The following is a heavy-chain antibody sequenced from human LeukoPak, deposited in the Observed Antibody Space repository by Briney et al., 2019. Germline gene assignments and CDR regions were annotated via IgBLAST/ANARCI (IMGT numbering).Heavy chain of an antibody. V-gene: IGHV3-7*01. CDR2: IKQDGSEK. CDR3: ARVSSLDRYYYYYMDV. Sequence: GGSLRLSCAASGFTFSTYWMSWVRQAPGKGLEWVANIKQDGSEKYYVDSVKGRLTISRDNAKNSLYLQMYSLRAEDTAVFYCARVSSLDRYYYYYMDVWGKGTTVTVSS. CDR1: GFTFSTYW. J-gene: IGHJ6*03.